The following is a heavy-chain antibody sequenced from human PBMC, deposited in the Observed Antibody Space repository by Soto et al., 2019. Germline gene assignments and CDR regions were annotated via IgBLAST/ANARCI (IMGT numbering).Heavy chain of an antibody. CDR1: GYSFTTYW. Sequence: GESLKISCQASGYSFTTYWISWVRQMPGKGLECMGRIDPTDPYTDYGPSFEGHVTMSVDRSISTVYLQWSSLKASDTATYYCARLGFDYDFLSGYYNVHHYYGIDVWGQGTTVTVSS. CDR2: IDPTDPYT. D-gene: IGHD3-3*01. V-gene: IGHV5-10-1*01. CDR3: ARLGFDYDFLSGYYNVHHYYGIDV. J-gene: IGHJ6*02.